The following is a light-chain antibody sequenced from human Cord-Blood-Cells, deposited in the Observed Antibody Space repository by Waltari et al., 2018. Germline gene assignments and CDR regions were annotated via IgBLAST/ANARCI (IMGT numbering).Light chain of an antibody. Sequence: QSALTQPRSVSGSPGQSVTISCTGTSSDVGGHNYVSWYQQHPGKAPKLMIYDVSKRPSGVPDRFSGSKSGNTASLTISGLQAEDEADYYCCSYAGSYPWVFGGGTKLTVL. CDR1: SSDVGGHNY. J-gene: IGLJ3*02. CDR3: CSYAGSYPWV. CDR2: DVS. V-gene: IGLV2-11*01.